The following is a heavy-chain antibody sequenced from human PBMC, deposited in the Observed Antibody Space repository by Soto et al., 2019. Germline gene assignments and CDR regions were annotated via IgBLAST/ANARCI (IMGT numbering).Heavy chain of an antibody. CDR1: GYTLTELS. Sequence: ASVKVSCKVSGYTLTELSMHWVRQAPGKGLEWMGGFDPEDGETIYAQKFQGRVTMTEDTSTDTAYMELSSPRSEDTAVYYCATRDLRYFDWGLDYWGQGTLVTVSS. CDR3: ATRDLRYFDWGLDY. D-gene: IGHD3-9*01. J-gene: IGHJ4*02. CDR2: FDPEDGET. V-gene: IGHV1-24*01.